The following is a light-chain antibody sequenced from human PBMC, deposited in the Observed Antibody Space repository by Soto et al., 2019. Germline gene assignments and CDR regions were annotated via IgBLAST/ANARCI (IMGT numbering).Light chain of an antibody. CDR3: QQYGSSGT. CDR1: QSVSSSY. V-gene: IGKV3-20*01. J-gene: IGKJ1*01. CDR2: GAS. Sequence: EIVLTQSPGTLSLSPGERATLSCRASQSVSSSYLAWYQQKPGQAPRLLIYGASSRATGIPDRLSGSGSGTDFTLTISRLEPEDFAVYYCQQYGSSGTFGQGTKVDI.